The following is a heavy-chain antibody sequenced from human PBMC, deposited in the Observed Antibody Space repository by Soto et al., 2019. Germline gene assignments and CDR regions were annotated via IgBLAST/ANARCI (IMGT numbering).Heavy chain of an antibody. Sequence: SETLSLTCTVSGGSISSSSYYWGWIRQPPGKGLEWIGSIYYSGSTYYNPSLKSRVTISVDTSKNQFSLKLSSVTAADTAVYYCARRSIAARIGDDYWGQGTLVTVSS. CDR1: GGSISSSSYY. CDR3: ARRSIAARIGDDY. V-gene: IGHV4-39*01. CDR2: IYYSGST. J-gene: IGHJ4*02. D-gene: IGHD6-6*01.